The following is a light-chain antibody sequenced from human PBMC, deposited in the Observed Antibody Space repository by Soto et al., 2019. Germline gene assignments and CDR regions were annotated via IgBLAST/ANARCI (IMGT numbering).Light chain of an antibody. Sequence: EIVMTQSPDTLSLSPGERATLSCRASQNVSSSYLAWYQQKPGQAPGLLIYGASSRATGIPDRFSGSGSGTDFTLTISRLEPEDFAVYYCQQYGRSPWTFGQGTKVDNK. CDR3: QQYGRSPWT. CDR2: GAS. V-gene: IGKV3-20*01. CDR1: QNVSSSY. J-gene: IGKJ1*01.